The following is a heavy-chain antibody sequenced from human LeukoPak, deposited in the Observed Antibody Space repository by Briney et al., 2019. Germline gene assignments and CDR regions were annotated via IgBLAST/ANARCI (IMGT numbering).Heavy chain of an antibody. CDR1: GASISSYY. CDR2: MYYRGST. CDR3: ASGIGSSWLDY. V-gene: IGHV4-59*01. J-gene: IGHJ4*02. Sequence: PSETLSLTCTVSGASISSYYWSWIRQPPGKGLEWIGNMYYRGSTNYYPSLKSRVTISMETSKNQFSLKLNSVSAADTAVYHCASGIGSSWLDYWGQGTLVTVSS. D-gene: IGHD6-13*01.